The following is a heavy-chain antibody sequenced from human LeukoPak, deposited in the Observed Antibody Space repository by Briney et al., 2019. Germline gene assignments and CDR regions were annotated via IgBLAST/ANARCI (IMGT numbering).Heavy chain of an antibody. J-gene: IGHJ4*02. D-gene: IGHD1/OR15-1a*01. CDR2: IYYSGST. Sequence: SQTLSLTCTVSGGSISSGGYYWGWIRQPPGKGLEWIGSIYYSGSTYYNPSLKSRVTISVDTSKNQFSLKLSSVTAADTAVYYCARALGRTEYYFDYWGQGTLVTVSS. CDR1: GGSISSGGYY. CDR3: ARALGRTEYYFDY. V-gene: IGHV4-39*07.